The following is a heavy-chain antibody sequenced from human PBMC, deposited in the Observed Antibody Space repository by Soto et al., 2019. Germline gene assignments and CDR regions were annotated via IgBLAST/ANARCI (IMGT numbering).Heavy chain of an antibody. V-gene: IGHV3-21*01. D-gene: IGHD2-2*01. CDR2: ISKSDYT. CDR1: GFAFNNYG. J-gene: IGHJ4*02. CDR3: AREDSIIIPAVSDF. Sequence: GGSLRLSCTVSGFAFNNYGINWVRQAPGKGLEWVSSISKSDYTYYSDSVKGRFAISRDSAKSSVSLQMNTLRVEDTAVYYCAREDSIIIPAVSDFWGQGTLVTVSS.